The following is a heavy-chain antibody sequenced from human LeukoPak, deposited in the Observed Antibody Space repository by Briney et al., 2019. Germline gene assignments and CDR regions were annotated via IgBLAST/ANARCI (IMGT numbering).Heavy chain of an antibody. CDR2: INHSGGT. CDR1: GGSFSAYY. D-gene: IGHD4-17*01. J-gene: IGHJ4*02. V-gene: IGHV4-34*01. CDR3: ARGDDYGGNSRYDY. Sequence: SETLSLTCAVYGGSFSAYYWNWIRQPPGKGLEWIGEINHSGGTNYNPSLKSRVTISVDTSKNQFSLKLSSVTAADTAVYYCARGDDYGGNSRYDYWGQGTLVTVSS.